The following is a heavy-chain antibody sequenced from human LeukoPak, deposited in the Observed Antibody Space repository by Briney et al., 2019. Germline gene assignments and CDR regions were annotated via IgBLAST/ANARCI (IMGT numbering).Heavy chain of an antibody. V-gene: IGHV3-74*01. CDR2: INGDGSST. J-gene: IGHJ4*02. CDR3: ARDSLTMIVGRQKRGLDY. CDR1: GFTFRTYW. D-gene: IGHD3-22*01. Sequence: GGSLRLSCTASGFTFRTYWMHWVRQAPGRGLVWVSHINGDGSSTKYADSVKGRFTISRDNAKNTLYLQMNSLRAEDTAVYYCARDSLTMIVGRQKRGLDYWGQGTLVTVSS.